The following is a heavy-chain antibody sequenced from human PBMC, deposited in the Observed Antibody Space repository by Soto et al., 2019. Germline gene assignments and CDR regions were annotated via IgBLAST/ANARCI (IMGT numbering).Heavy chain of an antibody. V-gene: IGHV1-69*13. J-gene: IGHJ5*02. CDR3: ARDVSGYDWNDWFDP. Sequence: SVKVSCKASGGTFSSYAISWVRQAPGQGLEWMGGIIPIFGTANYAQKFQGRVTITADESTSTAYMELSSLRSEDTAVYYCARDVSGYDWNDWFDPWGQGTLVTVSS. D-gene: IGHD5-12*01. CDR1: GGTFSSYA. CDR2: IIPIFGTA.